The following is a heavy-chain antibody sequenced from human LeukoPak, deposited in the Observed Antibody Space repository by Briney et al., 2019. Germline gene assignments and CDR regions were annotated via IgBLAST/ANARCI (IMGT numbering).Heavy chain of an antibody. CDR1: GFTFSNAW. J-gene: IGHJ4*02. CDR3: TTDQIAVAGTALDY. D-gene: IGHD6-19*01. CDR2: IKSKTDGGTT. Sequence: SGGSLRLSCAASGFTFSNAWMSWVRQAPGKGLEWVGRIKSKTDGGTTDYAAPVKGRFTISRDDSKNTLYLQMNSLKTEDTAVYYCTTDQIAVAGTALDYWGQGTLVTVSS. V-gene: IGHV3-15*01.